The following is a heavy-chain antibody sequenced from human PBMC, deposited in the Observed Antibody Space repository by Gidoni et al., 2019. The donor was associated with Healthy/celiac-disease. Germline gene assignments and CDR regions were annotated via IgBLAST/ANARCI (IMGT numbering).Heavy chain of an antibody. Sequence: EVQLLESGGGLVQPGGSMRLSCAASGFTFSSYAMSWVRQAPGKGLEWVSAISGSGGSTYYADSVKGRFTISRDNSKNTLYLQMNSLRAEDTAVYYCAKGKVGATYFDYWGQGTLVTVSS. D-gene: IGHD1-26*01. CDR1: GFTFSSYA. CDR3: AKGKVGATYFDY. CDR2: ISGSGGST. V-gene: IGHV3-23*01. J-gene: IGHJ4*02.